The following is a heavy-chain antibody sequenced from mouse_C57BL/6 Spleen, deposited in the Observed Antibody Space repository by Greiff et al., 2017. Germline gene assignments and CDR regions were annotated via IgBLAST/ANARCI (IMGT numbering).Heavy chain of an antibody. CDR3: ARLYGNYVWYFDV. D-gene: IGHD2-1*01. Sequence: EVQLMQPGAGLVQPGGSLSLSCAASGFTFTDYYMSWVRQPPGKGLEWVGFIRNKDNGYTTNYSASVKGRFTISRDHSQSILYLQMNALRAEASAAYYCARLYGNYVWYFDVWGTGTTVTVSS. J-gene: IGHJ1*03. CDR1: GFTFTDYY. V-gene: IGHV7-3*01. CDR2: IRNKDNGYTT.